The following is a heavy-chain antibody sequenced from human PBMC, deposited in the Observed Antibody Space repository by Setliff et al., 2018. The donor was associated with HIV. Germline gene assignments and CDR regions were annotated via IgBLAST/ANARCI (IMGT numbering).Heavy chain of an antibody. CDR1: GGSIEFSSYY. CDR2: LRPSGNT. V-gene: IGHV4-39*01. CDR3: ARHGAFYYYYYMDV. Sequence: SETLSLTCSVSGGSIEFSSYYWGWIRQPPGKGLEWIGSLRPSGNTYYNPSLKSRVTISVDTSKNQFSLNLSSVTAADTAVYYCARHGAFYYYYYMDVWGKGTTVTVSS. J-gene: IGHJ6*03.